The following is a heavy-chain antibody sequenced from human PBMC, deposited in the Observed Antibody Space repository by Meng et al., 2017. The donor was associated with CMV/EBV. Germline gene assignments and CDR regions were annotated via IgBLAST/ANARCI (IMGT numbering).Heavy chain of an antibody. CDR1: GFTFSSYS. CDR2: ISSSSSTI. V-gene: IGHV3-48*04. Sequence: GGSLRLSCATSGFTFSSYSMNWVRQAPGKGLEWVSYISSSSSTIYYADSVKGRFTISRDNAKNSLYLQMNSLRAEDTAVYYCARDDYDFCSGYYYGYYYYYGMDVWGQGTTVTVSS. D-gene: IGHD3-3*01. CDR3: ARDDYDFCSGYYYGYYYYYGMDV. J-gene: IGHJ6*02.